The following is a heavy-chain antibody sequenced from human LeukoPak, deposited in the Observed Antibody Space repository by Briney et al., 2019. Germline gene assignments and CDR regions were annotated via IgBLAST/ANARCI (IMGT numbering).Heavy chain of an antibody. V-gene: IGHV3-48*01. CDR1: GFTFSTYS. D-gene: IGHD6-6*01. CDR2: ISSSSSTI. J-gene: IGHJ6*03. Sequence: PGGSLRRSCAASGFTFSTYSMNWVRQAPGEGPEWVSYISSSSSTIFYADSVKGRFTVSRDNAKNSMYLQMNSLRAEDTALYYCARGQQLGGFYYYYYMDVWGKGTTVTVSS. CDR3: ARGQQLGGFYYYYYMDV.